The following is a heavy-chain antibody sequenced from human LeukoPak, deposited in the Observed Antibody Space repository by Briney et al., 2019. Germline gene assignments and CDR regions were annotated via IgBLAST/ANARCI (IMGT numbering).Heavy chain of an antibody. CDR1: GFTFGNHA. Sequence: GGSLRLSCAASGFTFGNHAMSWVRQAPGKGLDWVSAIGTSGNIYYADSVKGRFTISRDNSKNMVYLQMNSLRAEDTAVYYCARRYYFDYWGQGTLVTVSS. CDR3: ARRYYFDY. J-gene: IGHJ4*02. V-gene: IGHV3-23*01. D-gene: IGHD4-17*01. CDR2: IGTSGNI.